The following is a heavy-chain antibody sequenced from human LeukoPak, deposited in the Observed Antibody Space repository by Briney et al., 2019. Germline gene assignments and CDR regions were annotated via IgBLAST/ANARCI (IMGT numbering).Heavy chain of an antibody. CDR3: ARDEYGSGSYYGYYYYGMDV. V-gene: IGHV3-7*03. Sequence: GGSLRLSCAASGFTFSNYWMSWVRQAPGKGLEWVANIKRDGSDNYYVGSVEGRFTISRDNAKNSLYLQMSSLRAEDTAVYYCARDEYGSGSYYGYYYYGMDVWGQGTMVTVSS. J-gene: IGHJ6*02. CDR1: GFTFSNYW. CDR2: IKRDGSDN. D-gene: IGHD3-10*01.